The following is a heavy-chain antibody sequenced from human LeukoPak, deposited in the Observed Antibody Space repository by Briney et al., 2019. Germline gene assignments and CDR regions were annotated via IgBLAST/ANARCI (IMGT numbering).Heavy chain of an antibody. Sequence: GGSLRLSCAASGFTFSTYAMHGVRQAPGKGLEWVAAISYDGNTNYYADSVKGRFPISRDNSKNTLYLQLNSLRAEDTAVYYCARDGGAAHYFDYWGQGALVTVSS. CDR2: ISYDGNTN. J-gene: IGHJ4*02. V-gene: IGHV3-30-3*01. D-gene: IGHD3-16*01. CDR3: ARDGGAAHYFDY. CDR1: GFTFSTYA.